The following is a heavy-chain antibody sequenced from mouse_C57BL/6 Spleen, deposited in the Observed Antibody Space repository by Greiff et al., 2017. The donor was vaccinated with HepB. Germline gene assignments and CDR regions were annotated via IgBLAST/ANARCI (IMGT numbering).Heavy chain of an antibody. J-gene: IGHJ1*03. CDR1: GFTFSSYA. Sequence: EVQVVESGGGLVKPGGSLKLSCAASGFTFSSYAMSWVRQTPEKRLEWVATISDGGSYTYYPDNVKGRFTISRDNAKNNLYLQMSHLKSEDTAMYYCAREGPTTVIANWYFDVWGTGTTVTVSS. V-gene: IGHV5-4*01. CDR3: AREGPTTVIANWYFDV. CDR2: ISDGGSYT. D-gene: IGHD1-1*01.